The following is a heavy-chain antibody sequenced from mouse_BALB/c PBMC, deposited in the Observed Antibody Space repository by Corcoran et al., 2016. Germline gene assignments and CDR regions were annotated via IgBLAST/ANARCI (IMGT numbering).Heavy chain of an antibody. J-gene: IGHJ2*01. Sequence: QIQLVQSGPELKKPGETVKISCKASGYTFTTYGMNWVKQAPGKGLKWMGWINTYTGEPTYADDFKGRFAFSLETSASTAYLQINNLKNEDTATYFCARRYYGSSSYYFDYWGQGTTLTVSS. CDR3: ARRYYGSSSYYFDY. D-gene: IGHD1-1*01. V-gene: IGHV9-3-1*01. CDR1: GYTFTTYG. CDR2: INTYTGEP.